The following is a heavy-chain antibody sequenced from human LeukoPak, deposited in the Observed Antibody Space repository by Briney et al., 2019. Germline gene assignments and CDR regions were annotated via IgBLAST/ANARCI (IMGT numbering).Heavy chain of an antibody. CDR1: GFTFSSYS. Sequence: GGSLRLSCAASGFTFSSYSMTWVRQAPGKGLEWVSSISSSSSYIYYADSVKGRFTISRDNAKNSLYLQMNSLRAEDAAVYYCARGRGSGSYRYFDYWGQGTLVTVSS. CDR2: ISSSSSYI. V-gene: IGHV3-21*01. J-gene: IGHJ4*02. CDR3: ARGRGSGSYRYFDY. D-gene: IGHD3-10*01.